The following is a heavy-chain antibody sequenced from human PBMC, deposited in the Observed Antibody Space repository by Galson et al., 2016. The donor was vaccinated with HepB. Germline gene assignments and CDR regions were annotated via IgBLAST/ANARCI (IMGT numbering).Heavy chain of an antibody. Sequence: PALVKPTQTLTLTCTFSGFSLSTSGMCVSWIRQPPGKALEWLALIDWDDDKFYSTSLQTRLIISKDTSKNQVVLTMTNMDPVDTATYFCARIRGRCSDGVCYLAWEFDYWGQGTLVTVSS. V-gene: IGHV2-70*01. J-gene: IGHJ4*02. CDR3: ARIRGRCSDGVCYLAWEFDY. D-gene: IGHD2-8*01. CDR2: IDWDDDK. CDR1: GFSLSTSGMC.